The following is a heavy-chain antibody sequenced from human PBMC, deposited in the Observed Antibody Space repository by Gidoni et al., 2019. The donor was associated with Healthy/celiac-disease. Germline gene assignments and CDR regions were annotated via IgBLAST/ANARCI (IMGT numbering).Heavy chain of an antibody. CDR3: ARDQGIFGVVIPYYYYGMDV. Sequence: QLQLQESGPGLVKPSETLSLTCTVSGGSLRSSSYYCGWIRQPPGKGLEWIGSIYYSGSTYYNPSLKSRVTISVDTSKNQFSLKLSSVTAADTAVYYCARDQGIFGVVIPYYYYGMDVWGQGTTVTVSS. V-gene: IGHV4-39*07. CDR1: GGSLRSSSYY. CDR2: IYYSGST. J-gene: IGHJ6*02. D-gene: IGHD3-3*01.